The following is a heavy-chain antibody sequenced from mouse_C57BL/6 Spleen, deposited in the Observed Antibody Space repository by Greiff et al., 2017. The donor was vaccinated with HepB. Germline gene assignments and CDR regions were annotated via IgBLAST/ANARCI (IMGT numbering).Heavy chain of an antibody. CDR1: GYTFTSYW. CDR3: ARRPTVVADWYFDV. V-gene: IGHV1-55*01. J-gene: IGHJ1*03. Sequence: VQLQQSGAELVKPGASVKMSCKASGYTFTSYWITWVKQRPGQGLEWIGDIYPGSGSTNYNEKFKSKATLTVDTSSSTAYMQLSSLTSEDSAVYYCARRPTVVADWYFDVWGTGTTVTVSS. CDR2: IYPGSGST. D-gene: IGHD1-1*01.